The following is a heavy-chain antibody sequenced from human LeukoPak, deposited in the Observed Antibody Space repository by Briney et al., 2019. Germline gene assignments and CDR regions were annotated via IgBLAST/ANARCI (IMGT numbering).Heavy chain of an antibody. Sequence: ASVKVSCKASGYTFTSYGISWVRQAPGQGLAWMGWISAYNGNTNYAQKLQGRVTMTTDTSTSTAYMELRSLRSDDTAVYYCARILSGSYFGAFDIWGQGTMVTVSS. V-gene: IGHV1-18*01. CDR1: GYTFTSYG. J-gene: IGHJ3*02. CDR2: ISAYNGNT. CDR3: ARILSGSYFGAFDI. D-gene: IGHD1-26*01.